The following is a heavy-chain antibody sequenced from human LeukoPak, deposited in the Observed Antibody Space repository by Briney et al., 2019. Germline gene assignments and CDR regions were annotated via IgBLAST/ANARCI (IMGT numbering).Heavy chain of an antibody. CDR1: GFTFTRHS. CDR3: ARDRAGYNWVDY. J-gene: IGHJ4*02. Sequence: GGSLRLSCVGSGFTFTRHSMNWVRQAPGKGLEWTSYISSSSSHIYYSDSVKGRFIISRDNAKNSVYLQMNSLRAGDTAVYFCARDRAGYNWVDYWGQGTLVSVSS. CDR2: ISSSSSHI. V-gene: IGHV3-21*05. D-gene: IGHD5-24*01.